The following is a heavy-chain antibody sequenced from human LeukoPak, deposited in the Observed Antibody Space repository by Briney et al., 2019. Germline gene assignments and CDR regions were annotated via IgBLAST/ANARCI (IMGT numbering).Heavy chain of an antibody. Sequence: ASVKVSCKASGYTFTSYGISWVRQAPGQGIEWMGWISAYNGNTNYAQKLQGRVTMTTDTSTSTAYMELSSLRSEDTAVCYCARGSSSWELDYWGQGTLVTVSS. CDR2: ISAYNGNT. J-gene: IGHJ4*02. CDR1: GYTFTSYG. D-gene: IGHD6-13*01. CDR3: ARGSSSWELDY. V-gene: IGHV1-18*01.